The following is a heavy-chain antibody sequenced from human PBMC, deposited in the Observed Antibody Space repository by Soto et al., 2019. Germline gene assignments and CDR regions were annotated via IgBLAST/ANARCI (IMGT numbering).Heavy chain of an antibody. CDR2: IDWDDDK. D-gene: IGHD3-22*01. Sequence: GPTLVNPTQTLTLTCTFSGFSLSTSGMRVSWIRQPPGKALEWLARIDWDDDKFYSTSLKTRLTISKDTSKNQVVLTMTNMEPVDTATYYCARMTYYYDSSGYSHDAFDIWGQGTMVTVSS. V-gene: IGHV2-70*04. CDR1: GFSLSTSGMR. CDR3: ARMTYYYDSSGYSHDAFDI. J-gene: IGHJ3*02.